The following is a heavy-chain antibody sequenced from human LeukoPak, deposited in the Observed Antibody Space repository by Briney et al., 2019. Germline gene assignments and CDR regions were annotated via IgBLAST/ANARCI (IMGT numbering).Heavy chain of an antibody. Sequence: PGRSLRLSCAASGFTFSSYAMHWVRQAPGKGLEWVAVISYDGSNKYYADSVKGRFTISRDNSKNTLYLQMNSLRAEDTAVYYCAKSLTTVTTGVDYWGQGTLVTVSS. D-gene: IGHD4-17*01. J-gene: IGHJ4*02. CDR1: GFTFSSYA. CDR2: ISYDGSNK. V-gene: IGHV3-30-3*02. CDR3: AKSLTTVTTGVDY.